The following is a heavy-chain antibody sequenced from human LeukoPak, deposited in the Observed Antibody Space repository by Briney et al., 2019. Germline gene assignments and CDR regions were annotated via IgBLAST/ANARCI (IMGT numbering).Heavy chain of an antibody. CDR1: GYTFTSYG. CDR3: ARDPRDYGDYGRNDAFDI. Sequence: ASVKVSCKASGYTFTSYGISWVRQAPGQGLEWMGWISAYNGNTNYAQKLQGRVTMTTDTSTSTAYMELRSLRSDDTAVHYCARDPRDYGDYGRNDAFDIWGQGTMVTVSS. D-gene: IGHD4-17*01. V-gene: IGHV1-18*01. J-gene: IGHJ3*02. CDR2: ISAYNGNT.